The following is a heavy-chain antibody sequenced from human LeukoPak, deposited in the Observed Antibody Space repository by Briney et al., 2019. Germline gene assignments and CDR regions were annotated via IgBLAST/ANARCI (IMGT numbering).Heavy chain of an antibody. CDR1: GYTFTGYY. CDR2: INPNSGGT. D-gene: IGHD5-18*01. CDR3: ARGGYSYEAHSHFDY. Sequence: ASVKVSCKASGYTFTGYYMHWVRQAPGQGLEWMGWINPNSGGTNYAQKFQGWVTMTRDTSISTAYMELSRLRSDDTAVYYCARGGYSYEAHSHFDYWGQGTLVTASS. V-gene: IGHV1-2*04. J-gene: IGHJ4*02.